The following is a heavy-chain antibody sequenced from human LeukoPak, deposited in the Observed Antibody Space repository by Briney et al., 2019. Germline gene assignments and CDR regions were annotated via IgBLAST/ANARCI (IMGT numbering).Heavy chain of an antibody. Sequence: GASVKVSCKASGGTFSSYAISWVRQAPGQGVEWMGRIIPILGIANYAQKYQGRVTITADKSTSTAYMELSSLRSEDTAVYYCARDLWVGPVDDYWGQGTLVTVSS. CDR1: GGTFSSYA. D-gene: IGHD1-26*01. J-gene: IGHJ4*02. V-gene: IGHV1-69*04. CDR3: ARDLWVGPVDDY. CDR2: IIPILGIA.